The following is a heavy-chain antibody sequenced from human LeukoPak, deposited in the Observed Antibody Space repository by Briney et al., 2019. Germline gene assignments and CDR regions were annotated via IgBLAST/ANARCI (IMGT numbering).Heavy chain of an antibody. D-gene: IGHD2-15*01. CDR3: ASSLGYCSGGSCGGYFDY. CDR1: AGSISRYY. J-gene: IGHJ4*02. CDR2: IYTSGST. Sequence: SGTLSLTCTVSAGSISRYYWGWTRQPAGKGLEWIARIYTSGSTSYNPSLKSRVTISVDTSNNQFSLKLSSVTAADTAVYYCASSLGYCSGGSCGGYFDYWGQGTLVTVSS. V-gene: IGHV4-4*07.